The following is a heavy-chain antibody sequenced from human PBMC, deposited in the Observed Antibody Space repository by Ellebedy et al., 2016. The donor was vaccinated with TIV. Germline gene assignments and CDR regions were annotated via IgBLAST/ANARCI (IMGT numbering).Heavy chain of an antibody. V-gene: IGHV3-7*01. Sequence: GESLKISXAASGFTFSSYWMQWVRQAPGKGLEWVANIKQDGSAKYYVDSVKGRFTISRDNAKNSVYLQMNNQRAEDTAVYYCARRYMDVWGRGTTVTVSS. J-gene: IGHJ6*03. CDR2: IKQDGSAK. CDR3: ARRYMDV. CDR1: GFTFSSYW.